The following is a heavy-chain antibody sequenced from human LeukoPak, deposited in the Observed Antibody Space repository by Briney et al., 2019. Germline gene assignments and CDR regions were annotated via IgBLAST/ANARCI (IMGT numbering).Heavy chain of an antibody. V-gene: IGHV4-34*01. CDR2: INHSGST. D-gene: IGHD2-2*02. Sequence: SETLSLTCAVYGGSFSGYYWSWIRQPPGKGLEWIGEINHSGSTNYNPSLKSRVTISVDTSKNEFSLKLSSVTAADTAVYYCARWIGYCSSTSCYTLSYFDYWGQGTLVTVSS. CDR3: ARWIGYCSSTSCYTLSYFDY. J-gene: IGHJ4*02. CDR1: GGSFSGYY.